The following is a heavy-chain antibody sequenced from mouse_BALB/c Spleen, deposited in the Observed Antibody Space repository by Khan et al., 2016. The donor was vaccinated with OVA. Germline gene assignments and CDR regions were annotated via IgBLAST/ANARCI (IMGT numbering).Heavy chain of an antibody. V-gene: IGHV3-1*02. CDR2: IHYSGST. J-gene: IGHJ2*01. D-gene: IGHD2-3*01. CDR3: SRSGDGYYAY. CDR1: GYSITSDYT. Sequence: EVQLQESGPDLVKPSQSLSLTCTVPGYSITSDYTWHWIRQFPGDRLEWVGYIHYSGSTHHNPSLKSRISVTRDTSKNQFFLQLNSVTTEDAARYYGSRSGDGYYAYWGQGTTLTVSS.